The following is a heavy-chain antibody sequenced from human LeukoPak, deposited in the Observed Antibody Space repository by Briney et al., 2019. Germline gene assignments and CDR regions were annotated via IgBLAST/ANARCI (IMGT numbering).Heavy chain of an antibody. J-gene: IGHJ4*02. CDR1: GFTFSNYG. Sequence: AGGSLRLACAVSGFTFSNYGMSWVRKAPGKGLEWVPVISSSGGSTYYADSVKGLFPISRDNSKNTLYLQTNCRRAEDTAVYYCAKDDDNNAKLLLDYWGQGTLVTVSS. CDR3: AKDDDNNAKLLLDY. CDR2: ISSSGGST. V-gene: IGHV3-23*01. D-gene: IGHD3-9*01.